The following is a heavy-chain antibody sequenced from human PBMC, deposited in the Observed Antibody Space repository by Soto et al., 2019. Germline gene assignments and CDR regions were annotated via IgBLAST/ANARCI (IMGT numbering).Heavy chain of an antibody. CDR1: GFSLSTTGVC. Sequence: SGPKLVNPTQTLTLTCTFSGFSLSTTGVCVSWIRQPPGKALEWLAVIDWDDDKYYSTSLKTRLTISRDTSKNQVVLTMTNMDPVDTAXYYCARMISSSDWYFDYWGQGTLVTVSS. J-gene: IGHJ4*02. D-gene: IGHD6-19*01. V-gene: IGHV2-70*01. CDR3: ARMISSSDWYFDY. CDR2: IDWDDDK.